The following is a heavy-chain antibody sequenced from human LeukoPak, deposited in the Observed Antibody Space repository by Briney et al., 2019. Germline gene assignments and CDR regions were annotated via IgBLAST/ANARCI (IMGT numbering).Heavy chain of an antibody. CDR3: ARSKMGEYFDY. Sequence: SETLSLTCTVSGGSISSSSYYWGWIRQPPGKGLEWIGSIYYSGSTYYNPSLKSRVTISVDTSKNQFSLKLSSVTAADTAVYYCARSKMGEYFDYWGQGTLVTVSS. V-gene: IGHV4-39*07. J-gene: IGHJ4*02. CDR1: GGSISSSSYY. D-gene: IGHD3-16*01. CDR2: IYYSGST.